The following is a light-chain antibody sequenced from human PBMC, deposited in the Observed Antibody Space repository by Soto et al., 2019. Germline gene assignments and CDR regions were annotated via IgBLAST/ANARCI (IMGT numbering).Light chain of an antibody. CDR2: GAS. V-gene: IGKV3-15*01. Sequence: EIVMTQSPANLSVSPGERATLSCRASQSVSSNLAWYQQRPGQAPRLLIYGASTRATGIPARYSGSGSGTEFTLTISSLQSEYFAIYYCQQYNNWSLTFGGGTKVEIK. CDR3: QQYNNWSLT. J-gene: IGKJ4*01. CDR1: QSVSSN.